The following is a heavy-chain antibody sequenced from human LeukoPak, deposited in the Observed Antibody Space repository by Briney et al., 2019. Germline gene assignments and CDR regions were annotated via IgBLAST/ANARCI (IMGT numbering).Heavy chain of an antibody. V-gene: IGHV1-69*04. J-gene: IGHJ1*01. D-gene: IGHD6-13*01. CDR1: GGTFSSYA. Sequence: GASVKVSCKASGGTFSSYAISWVRQAPGQGLEWMGRIIPILGIANYAQKFQGRVTITADKSTSTAYMELSSLRPEDTAVYYCARDLSQGIAAAGTEYFQHWGQGTQVTVSS. CDR2: IIPILGIA. CDR3: ARDLSQGIAAAGTEYFQH.